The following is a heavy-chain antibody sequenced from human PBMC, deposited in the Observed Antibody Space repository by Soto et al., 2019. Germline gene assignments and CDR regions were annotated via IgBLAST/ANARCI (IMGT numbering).Heavy chain of an antibody. Sequence: PSETLSLTCAVYGGSFSDYYWSWIRQPPGKGLEWIGEINHSGSTNYNPSLKSRVTISVDTSKNQFSLKLSSVTAADTAVYYCARGSRDGYNYGWFDPWGQGTLVTVSS. D-gene: IGHD5-12*01. CDR3: ARGSRDGYNYGWFDP. V-gene: IGHV4-34*01. CDR2: INHSGST. CDR1: GGSFSDYY. J-gene: IGHJ5*02.